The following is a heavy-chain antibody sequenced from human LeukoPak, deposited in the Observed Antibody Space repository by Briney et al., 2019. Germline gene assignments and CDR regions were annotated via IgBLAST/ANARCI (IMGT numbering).Heavy chain of an antibody. J-gene: IGHJ6*02. D-gene: IGHD3-16*01. CDR2: ISSDGGNK. CDR1: GFTFSSYG. CDR3: ARGGGLDV. V-gene: IGHV3-30*03. Sequence: GGSLRLSCAASGFTFSSYGMHWVRQAPGKGLEWVAVISSDGGNKYYADSVKGRFTISRDNAKNSLYLQMSNLRAEDTAVYFCARGGGLDVWGQGATVTVSS.